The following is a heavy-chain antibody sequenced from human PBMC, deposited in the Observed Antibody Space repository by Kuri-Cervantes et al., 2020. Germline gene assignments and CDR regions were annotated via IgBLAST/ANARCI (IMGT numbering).Heavy chain of an antibody. J-gene: IGHJ6*02. CDR1: GGSFSGYY. CDR2: INHSGST. D-gene: IGHD6-13*01. Sequence: GSLRLSCAVYGGSFSGYYWSWIRQPPGKGLEWIGEINHSGSTNYNPSLKSRVTISVDTSKNQFSLKLSSVTAADTAVYYCASTTHYSSSWHYYYYGMDVWGQGTTVTVSS. CDR3: ASTTHYSSSWHYYYYGMDV. V-gene: IGHV4-34*01.